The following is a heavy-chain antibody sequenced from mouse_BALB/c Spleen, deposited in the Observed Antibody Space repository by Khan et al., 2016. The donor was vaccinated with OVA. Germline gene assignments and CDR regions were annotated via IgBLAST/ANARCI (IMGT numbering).Heavy chain of an antibody. CDR2: ISSGGHYT. J-gene: IGHJ3*01. V-gene: IGHV5-6*01. Sequence: EVELVESGGDLVKTGGSLKLSCAASGFTFSTYGMSWVRQTPDKRLEWVATISSGGHYTYYIDSVKGRFTISRDNAKNILYLPKTSLRSDDTAMYYCARLAYYYNSEGFAYWGQGTLVTVSA. CDR3: ARLAYYYNSEGFAY. CDR1: GFTFSTYG. D-gene: IGHD1-1*02.